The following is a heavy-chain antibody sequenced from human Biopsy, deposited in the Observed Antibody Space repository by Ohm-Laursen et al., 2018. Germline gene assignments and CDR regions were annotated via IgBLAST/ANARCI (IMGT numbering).Heavy chain of an antibody. CDR1: GGSIISYY. CDR2: VYNGGIT. J-gene: IGHJ5*02. Sequence: GTLSLTWSVSGGSIISYYWTWIRQPPGKGLKWIGHVYNGGITNYNLSLKSRVTISKDTSKNQFSLQVNSVTAADTAVYYCARTPRDSFWSGSYKRGLWFDPWGQGTLVIVSS. D-gene: IGHD3-3*01. V-gene: IGHV4-59*01. CDR3: ARTPRDSFWSGSYKRGLWFDP.